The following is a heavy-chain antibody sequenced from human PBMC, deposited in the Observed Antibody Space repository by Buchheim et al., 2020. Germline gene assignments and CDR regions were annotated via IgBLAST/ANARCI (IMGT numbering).Heavy chain of an antibody. J-gene: IGHJ4*02. Sequence: QVQLQESGPGLVKPSETLSLSCTVSGGSINNYYWSWIRQPPGKGLEWIGSIYYSGSTYYNPSLKRRVTISVDTSKNQFSLKLSSVTAADTAVYYCAKPDDYGAYYFDYWGQGTL. CDR1: GGSINNYY. V-gene: IGHV4-59*05. D-gene: IGHD4-17*01. CDR2: IYYSGST. CDR3: AKPDDYGAYYFDY.